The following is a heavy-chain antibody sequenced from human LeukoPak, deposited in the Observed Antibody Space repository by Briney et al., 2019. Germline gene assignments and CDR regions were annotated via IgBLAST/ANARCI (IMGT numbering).Heavy chain of an antibody. CDR3: ARDVWAGVAVSDY. Sequence: GGSLRLSCVASGFTFSSYWMTWVRQAPGKGLEWLANIKEDGSIQYYLDSVRGRFTISRDNAKTSVYLQLNSLRADDTAVYYCARDVWAGVAVSDYWGQGTLVTVSS. CDR1: GFTFSSYW. J-gene: IGHJ4*02. CDR2: IKEDGSIQ. D-gene: IGHD6-19*01. V-gene: IGHV3-7*01.